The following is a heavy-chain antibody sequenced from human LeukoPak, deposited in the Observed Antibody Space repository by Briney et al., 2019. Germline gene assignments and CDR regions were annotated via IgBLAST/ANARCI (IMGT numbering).Heavy chain of an antibody. V-gene: IGHV1-69*13. J-gene: IGHJ3*02. Sequence: SVKVSCKASGGTFSSYAISWVRQAPGQGLEWMGGIIPIFGTANHAQKFQGRVTITADESTSTAYMELSSLRSEDTAVYYCARKYYYDSSGYYPVEAFDIWGQGTMVTVSS. D-gene: IGHD3-22*01. CDR3: ARKYYYDSSGYYPVEAFDI. CDR1: GGTFSSYA. CDR2: IIPIFGTA.